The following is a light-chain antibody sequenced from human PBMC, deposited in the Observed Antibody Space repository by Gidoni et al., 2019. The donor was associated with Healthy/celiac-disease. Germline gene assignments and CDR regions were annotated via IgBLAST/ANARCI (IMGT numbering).Light chain of an antibody. CDR2: DAS. Sequence: EIVLTQSPATLSLSPGARATLSCRASQSVSSYLAWYQQKPGQAPRLLIYDASNRATGIPARFSGSGSGTDFTLTISSLEPEDFAVYYCQQRGNWPRTFGGGTKVEIK. CDR1: QSVSSY. J-gene: IGKJ4*01. V-gene: IGKV3-11*01. CDR3: QQRGNWPRT.